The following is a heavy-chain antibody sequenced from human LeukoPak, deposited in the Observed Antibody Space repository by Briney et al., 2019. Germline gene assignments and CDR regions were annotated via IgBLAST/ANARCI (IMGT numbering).Heavy chain of an antibody. D-gene: IGHD5-12*01. J-gene: IGHJ4*02. CDR3: AIGATIGGRGDY. Sequence: ASVKVSCKASGYTFTSYGISWVRQAPGQGLEWMGWISAYNGNTNYAQKLQGRVTMTTDTSTSTAYMELSSLRSEDTAVYYCAIGATIGGRGDYWGQGTLVTVSS. CDR2: ISAYNGNT. CDR1: GYTFTSYG. V-gene: IGHV1-18*01.